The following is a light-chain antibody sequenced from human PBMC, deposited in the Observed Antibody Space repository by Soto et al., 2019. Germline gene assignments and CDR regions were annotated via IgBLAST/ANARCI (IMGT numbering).Light chain of an antibody. CDR2: GAS. CDR3: QQANSFPIT. CDR1: QNIGIY. Sequence: IRLTQSPSSLSSSVGDRVTLTCLASQNIGIYLNWYNQKAGKAPKLLVFGASTLQSGVPSRFSGSESGTDFTLTISSLKPEDCEIYFCQQANSFPITFGQGTRLEIK. V-gene: IGKV1-39*01. J-gene: IGKJ5*01.